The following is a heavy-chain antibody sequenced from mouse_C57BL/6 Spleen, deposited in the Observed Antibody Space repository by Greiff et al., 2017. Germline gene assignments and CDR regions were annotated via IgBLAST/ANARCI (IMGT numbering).Heavy chain of an antibody. CDR1: GFTFSDYG. D-gene: IGHD2-1*01. CDR3: ARDYYGNYAMDY. J-gene: IGHJ4*01. Sequence: VQLKESGGGLVKPGGSLKLSCAASGFTFSDYGMHWVRQAPEKGLEWVAYISSGSSTIYYADTVKGRFPISRDNAKHTLFLQMTSLRSKDTAMYYCARDYYGNYAMDYGGQGTSVTVSS. CDR2: ISSGSSTI. V-gene: IGHV5-17*01.